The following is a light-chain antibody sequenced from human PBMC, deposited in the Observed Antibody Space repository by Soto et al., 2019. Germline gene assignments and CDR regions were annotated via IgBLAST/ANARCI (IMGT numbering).Light chain of an antibody. Sequence: TLSASVGDSVTITCQASQDIRNYLNWYQQKPGKPPKLLIYKASTLKSGVPSRFSGSGSGTEFTLTISSLQPDDFSSKQWT. CDR2: KAS. V-gene: IGKV1-5*03. CDR1: QDIRNY. CDR3: T. J-gene: IGKJ1*01.